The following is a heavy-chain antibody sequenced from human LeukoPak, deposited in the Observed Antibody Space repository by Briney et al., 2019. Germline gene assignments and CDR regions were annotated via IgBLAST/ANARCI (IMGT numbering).Heavy chain of an antibody. CDR3: ARDRPPATHYYDSSGPLDAFDI. Sequence: PSETLSLTCTVSGGSISSSSYYWGWIRQPPGKGLEWIGSIFYSGSTYNNPSLKSRVTISVDTSKNQFSLKLSSVTAADTAVYYCARDRPPATHYYDSSGPLDAFDIWGQGTMVTVSS. CDR2: IFYSGST. J-gene: IGHJ3*02. V-gene: IGHV4-39*07. D-gene: IGHD3-22*01. CDR1: GGSISSSSYY.